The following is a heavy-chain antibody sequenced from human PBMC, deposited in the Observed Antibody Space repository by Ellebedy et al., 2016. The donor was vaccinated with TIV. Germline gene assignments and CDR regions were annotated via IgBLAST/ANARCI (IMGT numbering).Heavy chain of an antibody. CDR3: ARDSDGDYTSFDL. CDR2: VDYSGRA. Sequence: MPSETLSLTCSVSGVSISSSSDYWGWIRQPPGKGLEWIGSVDYSGRAYNNPSLKSRVTSSVDMSKNQFSLKLTSVTAADTAVYFCARDSDGDYTSFDLWGRGALVIVSS. D-gene: IGHD4-17*01. CDR1: GVSISSSSDY. J-gene: IGHJ2*01. V-gene: IGHV4-39*07.